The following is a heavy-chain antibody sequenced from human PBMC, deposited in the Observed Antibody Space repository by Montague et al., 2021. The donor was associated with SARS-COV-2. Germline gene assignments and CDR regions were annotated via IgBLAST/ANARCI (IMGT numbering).Heavy chain of an antibody. CDR1: GYFIGTGYY. CDR2: NYLHGNA. Sequence: SETLSLTCSVSGYFIGTGYYWGWIRQSPRKGLEWIGSNYLHGNAYYNPSLNSRVAISLDTSNNQFSLRLTSVTTSDTAVYYCARGRVTRAGFDYWGQGIRVIVSS. CDR3: ARGRVTRAGFDY. D-gene: IGHD2-21*02. J-gene: IGHJ4*02. V-gene: IGHV4-38-2*02.